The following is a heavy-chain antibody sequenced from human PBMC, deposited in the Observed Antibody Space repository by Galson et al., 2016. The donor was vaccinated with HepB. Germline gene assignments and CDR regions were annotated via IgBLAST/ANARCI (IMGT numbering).Heavy chain of an antibody. V-gene: IGHV3-21*05. J-gene: IGHJ4*02. CDR3: ARGDRHSSSWWGFDY. D-gene: IGHD6-13*01. CDR2: ISSSGSYI. Sequence: SLRLSCAASGFTFSSYGFHWVRQAPGKGLEWVSYISSSGSYIYYADSVKGRFTISRDNAKNSLYLQMDSLRAEDTAVYYCARGDRHSSSWWGFDYWGQGTLVTVSS. CDR1: GFTFSSYG.